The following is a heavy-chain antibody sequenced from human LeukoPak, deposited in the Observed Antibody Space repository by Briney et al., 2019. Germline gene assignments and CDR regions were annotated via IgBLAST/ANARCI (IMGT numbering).Heavy chain of an antibody. Sequence: PSGTLSLTCTVSGGSISSGSYYWSWIRQPAGKGLEWIGRIYTSGTTNYNPSLKSRVTISVDTSKNQFSLKLSSVTAADTAVYYCARELTGDDAFDIWGQGTMVTVSS. CDR1: GGSISSGSYY. V-gene: IGHV4-61*02. CDR3: ARELTGDDAFDI. CDR2: IYTSGTT. D-gene: IGHD1-20*01. J-gene: IGHJ3*02.